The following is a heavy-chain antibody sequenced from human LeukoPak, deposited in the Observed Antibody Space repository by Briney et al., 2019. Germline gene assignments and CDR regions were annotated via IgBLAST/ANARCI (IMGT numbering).Heavy chain of an antibody. CDR3: AREELRYFDWLPAFVDY. J-gene: IGHJ4*02. CDR1: GFTFSSYA. D-gene: IGHD3-9*01. Sequence: GGSLRLSCAASGFTFSSYAMSWVRQAPGKGLEWVSYISSSSSTIYYADSVKGRFTISRDNAKNSLYLQMNSLRAEDTAVYYCAREELRYFDWLPAFVDYWGQGTLVTVSS. CDR2: ISSSSSTI. V-gene: IGHV3-48*01.